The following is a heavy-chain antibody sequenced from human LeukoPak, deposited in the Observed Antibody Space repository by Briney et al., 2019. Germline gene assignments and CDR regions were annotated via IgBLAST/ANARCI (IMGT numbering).Heavy chain of an antibody. CDR3: VRDRGTYRPIDY. V-gene: IGHV3-21*04. CDR1: GFTFSSYG. J-gene: IGHJ4*02. D-gene: IGHD1-26*01. Sequence: GGSLRLSCAASGFTFSSYGMHWVRQAPGKGLEWVSSINTGTYIYYADSVKGRFTISRDNAQNSLYLQMNSLRAEDTAIYYCVRDRGTYRPIDYWGQGTLVTVSS. CDR2: INTGTYI.